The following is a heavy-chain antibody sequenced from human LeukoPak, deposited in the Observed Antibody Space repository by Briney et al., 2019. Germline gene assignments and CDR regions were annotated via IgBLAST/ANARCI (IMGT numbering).Heavy chain of an antibody. CDR3: ARADYGMDV. CDR1: GGTFSSYA. Sequence: SGKVSCKASGGTFSSYAISWVRQAAGQGLEWMGRIIPILGIAHYAQQLQGRVTTTADKSTSTAYMELSSLRSEDTAVYYCARADYGMDVWGQGTTVTVSS. V-gene: IGHV1-69*04. CDR2: IIPILGIA. J-gene: IGHJ6*02.